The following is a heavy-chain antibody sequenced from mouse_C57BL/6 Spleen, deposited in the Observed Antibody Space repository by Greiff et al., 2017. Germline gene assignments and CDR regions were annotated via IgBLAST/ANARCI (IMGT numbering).Heavy chain of an antibody. CDR1: GYTFTDYY. Sequence: VQLQQSGAELVRPGASVKLSCKASGYTFTDYYINWVKQRPGQGLEWIARIYPGSGNTYYNEKFKGKATLTAEKSSSTAYMQLSSLTSEASAVYFCARCWDEYHFDYGGQGTTLTVS. J-gene: IGHJ2*01. V-gene: IGHV1-76*01. D-gene: IGHD4-1*01. CDR2: IYPGSGNT. CDR3: ARCWDEYHFDY.